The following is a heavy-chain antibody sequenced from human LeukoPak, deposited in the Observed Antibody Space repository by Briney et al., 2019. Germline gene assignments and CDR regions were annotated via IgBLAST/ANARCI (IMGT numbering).Heavy chain of an antibody. V-gene: IGHV3-73*01. CDR1: GFTFSGSA. J-gene: IGHJ6*03. CDR3: TRSGCTNGVCQDYYYYYYMDV. Sequence: GGSLRLSCAASGFTFSGSAMHWVRQASGKGLEWVGRIRSKANSYATVYAASVKGRFTISRDDSKNTAYLQMNSLKTEDTAVYCCTRSGCTNGVCQDYYYYYYMDVWGKGTTVTVSS. CDR2: IRSKANSYAT. D-gene: IGHD2-8*01.